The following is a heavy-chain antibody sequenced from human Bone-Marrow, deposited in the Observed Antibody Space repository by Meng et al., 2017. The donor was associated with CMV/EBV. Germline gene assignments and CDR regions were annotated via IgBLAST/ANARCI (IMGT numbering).Heavy chain of an antibody. CDR1: GFTFSDAW. V-gene: IGHV3-15*01. Sequence: LSCVAYGFTFSDAWMSWVRQAPGKGLQWVGRIKSKTDGGTTDYAAPVKGRFTISRDDSKDTLYLQINSLKTEDTAVYYCTTTLFDYWGQGTLVTVSS. CDR3: TTTLFDY. CDR2: IKSKTDGGTT. J-gene: IGHJ4*02.